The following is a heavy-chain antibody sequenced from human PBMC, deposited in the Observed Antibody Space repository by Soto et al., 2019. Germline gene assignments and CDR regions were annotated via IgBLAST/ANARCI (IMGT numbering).Heavy chain of an antibody. CDR1: GYTFISYD. CDR2: MNPNTGDT. J-gene: IGHJ4*02. V-gene: IGHV1-8*01. CDR3: ARGDGYIFDY. D-gene: IGHD5-12*01. Sequence: QVQLVQSGAEVKKPGASVKVSCKASGYTFISYDINWVRQATGQGLEWMGWMNPNTGDTGYAQKCQGRATMTRNTSINTDNLELSSLRSDDTAVYFCARGDGYIFDYWGQGTLVTVSS.